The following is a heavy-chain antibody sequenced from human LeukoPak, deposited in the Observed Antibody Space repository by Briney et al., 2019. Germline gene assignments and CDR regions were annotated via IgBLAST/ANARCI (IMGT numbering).Heavy chain of an antibody. J-gene: IGHJ4*02. D-gene: IGHD2-2*01. Sequence: TSETLSLTCSVSGDSISNYWWSWTRQPPGKGLEWIGYISYSGSTKYNPSLKSRVTIAADTSRNHFSLKLSSVTAADAAVYYCARHLSTTSWDHSFDYWGQGTLVTVSS. CDR2: ISYSGST. CDR1: GDSISNYW. V-gene: IGHV4-59*08. CDR3: ARHLSTTSWDHSFDY.